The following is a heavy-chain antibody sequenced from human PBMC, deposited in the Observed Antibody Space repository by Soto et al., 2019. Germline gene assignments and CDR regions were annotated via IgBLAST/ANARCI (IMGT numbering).Heavy chain of an antibody. J-gene: IGHJ3*02. D-gene: IGHD6-13*01. CDR2: TRDKAHSYTT. CDR3: ARVRSSSWGLDAFDI. Sequence: GGSLILSCAASGFIFSDHYMDLVRQAPGKGLEWVGRTRDKAHSYTTEYAASVKGRFIISRDDSKNSLFLQMNSLKTEDTAVYYCARVRSSSWGLDAFDIWGQGTMVTVSS. CDR1: GFIFSDHY. V-gene: IGHV3-72*01.